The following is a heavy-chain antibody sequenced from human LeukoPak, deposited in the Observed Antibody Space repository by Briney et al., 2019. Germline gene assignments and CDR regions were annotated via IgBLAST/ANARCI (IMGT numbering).Heavy chain of an antibody. Sequence: GGSLRLSCAASGFIFTTYSMNGVRQAPGKGLEWVSYISSSGSTIYYADSVKGRFTMSRDNAQHSLFLQMNRLRAEDTAVYHCTRGGLGSWTFDSWGQGTRVTVSS. J-gene: IGHJ4*02. CDR2: ISSSGSTI. V-gene: IGHV3-48*04. CDR3: TRGGLGSWTFDS. D-gene: IGHD1-26*01. CDR1: GFIFTTYS.